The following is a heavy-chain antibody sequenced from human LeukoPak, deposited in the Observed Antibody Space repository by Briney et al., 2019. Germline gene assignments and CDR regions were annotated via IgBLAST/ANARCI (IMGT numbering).Heavy chain of an antibody. CDR2: ISYDGSNK. Sequence: GRSLRLSCAASGFTFSSYGMHWVRQAPGKGLEWVAVISYDGSNKYYADSVKGRFTISRDNSKNTLYLQMNSLRAEDTAVYYCAAVGYGDYQYYFDYWGQGTLVTVSS. J-gene: IGHJ4*02. D-gene: IGHD4-17*01. CDR1: GFTFSSYG. CDR3: AAVGYGDYQYYFDY. V-gene: IGHV3-30*03.